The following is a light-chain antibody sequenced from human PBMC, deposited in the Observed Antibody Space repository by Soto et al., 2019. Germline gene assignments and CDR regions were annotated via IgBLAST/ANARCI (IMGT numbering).Light chain of an antibody. V-gene: IGKV1-5*01. J-gene: IGKJ4*01. CDR2: DAS. CDR1: QSIRSW. CDR3: QQYESYSPLT. Sequence: GDRVTITCLASQSIRSWLAWYQQKPGKAPKLLIYDASNLESGVPSRFSGRRSGTEFTLTISSLQPEDFATYYCQQYESYSPLTFGGGTKVDIK.